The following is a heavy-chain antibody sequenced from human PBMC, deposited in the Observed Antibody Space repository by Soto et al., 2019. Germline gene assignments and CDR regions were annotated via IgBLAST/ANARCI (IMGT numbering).Heavy chain of an antibody. J-gene: IGHJ6*02. D-gene: IGHD2-2*01. CDR1: GYSFTSYW. V-gene: IGHV5-10-1*01. Sequence: GESLKISCKGSGYSFTSYWISWVRQMPGKGLEWMGKIDPSDSYTNYSPSFQGHVTISADKSISTAYLQWSSLKASDTAMYYCARRYCSSTSCPRNYYGMDVWGQGTTVTVSS. CDR2: IDPSDSYT. CDR3: ARRYCSSTSCPRNYYGMDV.